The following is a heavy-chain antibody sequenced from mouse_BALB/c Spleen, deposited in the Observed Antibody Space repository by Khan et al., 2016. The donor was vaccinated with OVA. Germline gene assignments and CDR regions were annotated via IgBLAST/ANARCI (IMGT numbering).Heavy chain of an antibody. CDR3: TRWGYWFAY. D-gene: IGHD2-2*01. CDR1: GYSFTSYW. V-gene: IGHV1-5*01. Sequence: VQLQQSGTVLARPGASVKMSCKASGYSFTSYWMHWVKQRPGQGLEWIGAIYPGNSDTSYNQKFKGKAKLTAVTSASTAYMELSSLTNEESAVYYCTRWGYWFAYWGQGTLVTVSA. CDR2: IYPGNSDT. J-gene: IGHJ3*01.